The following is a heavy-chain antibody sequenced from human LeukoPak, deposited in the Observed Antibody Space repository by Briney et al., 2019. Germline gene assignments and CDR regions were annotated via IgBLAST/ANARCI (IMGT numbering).Heavy chain of an antibody. CDR2: IYYSGST. CDR1: GCSISSYY. Sequence: SETLSLTCTVSGCSISSYYWSWIRQPPGKGLEWIGYIYYSGSTNYNPSLKSRVTISVDTSKNQFSLKLSSVTAADTAVYYCARDSGEVPDYWGQGTLVTVSS. CDR3: ARDSGEVPDY. V-gene: IGHV4-59*01. D-gene: IGHD3-10*01. J-gene: IGHJ4*02.